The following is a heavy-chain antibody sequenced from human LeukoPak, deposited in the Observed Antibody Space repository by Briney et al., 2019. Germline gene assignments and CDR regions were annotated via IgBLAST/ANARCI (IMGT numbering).Heavy chain of an antibody. CDR1: GFSFSSYW. CDR3: ARGQAQQWLVSPWNYYYMDV. D-gene: IGHD6-19*01. CDR2: LNSDGSST. V-gene: IGHV3-74*01. J-gene: IGHJ6*03. Sequence: GGSLRLSCAASGFSFSSYWMHWVRQAPGKGLVWVSRLNSDGSSTSYVDSVKGRFTISRDNAKNTLYLQMNSLRAEDTAVYYCARGQAQQWLVSPWNYYYMDVWGKGTTVTISS.